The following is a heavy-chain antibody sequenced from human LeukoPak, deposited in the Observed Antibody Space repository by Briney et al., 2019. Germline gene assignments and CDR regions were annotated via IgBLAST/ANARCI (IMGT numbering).Heavy chain of an antibody. Sequence: ASVKVSCEVSGYTLTELSMHWVRQAPGKGLEWMGGFDPEDGETIYAQKFQGRVTMTEDTSTDTAYMELSSLRSEDTAVYYCATGYDFWSGSSPFDYWGQGTLVTVSS. CDR1: GYTLTELS. J-gene: IGHJ4*02. V-gene: IGHV1-24*01. D-gene: IGHD3-3*01. CDR2: FDPEDGET. CDR3: ATGYDFWSGSSPFDY.